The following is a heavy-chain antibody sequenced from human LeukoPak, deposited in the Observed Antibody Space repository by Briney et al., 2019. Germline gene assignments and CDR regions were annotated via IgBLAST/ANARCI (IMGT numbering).Heavy chain of an antibody. J-gene: IGHJ4*02. CDR3: GREGEDSF. D-gene: IGHD3-22*01. Sequence: DSVKGRFTISRDNAKNTLYLQMDSLRAEDTAVYYCGREGEDSFWGQGTLVTVSS. V-gene: IGHV3-74*01.